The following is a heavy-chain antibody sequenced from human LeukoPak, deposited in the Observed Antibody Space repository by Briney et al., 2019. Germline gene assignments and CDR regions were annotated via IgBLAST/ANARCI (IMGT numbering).Heavy chain of an antibody. CDR3: AREIWCGGDCFRLDAFDI. J-gene: IGHJ3*02. CDR1: GFTFTSYS. Sequence: GGSLRLSCAASGFTFTSYSMNWVRQAPGKGLEWVSSISSSSSYIYYAHSVKGRFTISRDIAKNSLYLQMNSLRAEDTAMYYCAREIWCGGDCFRLDAFDIWGQGTLVSVSS. V-gene: IGHV3-21*01. D-gene: IGHD2-21*02. CDR2: ISSSSSYI.